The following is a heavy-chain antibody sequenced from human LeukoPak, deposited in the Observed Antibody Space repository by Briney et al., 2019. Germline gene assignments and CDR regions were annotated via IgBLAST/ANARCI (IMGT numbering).Heavy chain of an antibody. CDR1: GVSISSGSYY. V-gene: IGHV4-61*02. D-gene: IGHD1-26*01. CDR2: IYTSGST. Sequence: PSQTLSLTCTVSGVSISSGSYYWSWLRQPAGKGLEWIGRIYTSGSTNYNPSLKSRVTISVDTSKNQFSLKLSSVTAADTAVYYCARDRRRGSQYYFDYWGQGTLVTVSS. J-gene: IGHJ4*02. CDR3: ARDRRRGSQYYFDY.